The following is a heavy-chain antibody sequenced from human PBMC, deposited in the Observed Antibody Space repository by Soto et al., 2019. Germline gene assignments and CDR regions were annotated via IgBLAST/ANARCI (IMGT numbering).Heavy chain of an antibody. J-gene: IGHJ6*02. CDR2: IIPIFGTA. D-gene: IGHD5-12*01. Sequence: QVQLVQSGAEVKKPGSSVKVSCKASGGTLSSYAISWVRQAPGQGLEWMGGIIPIFGTANYAQKFQGRVTITADESTSTAYMELSSLRSEDTAVYYCAREGPTINHYYYGMDVWGQGTTVTVSS. V-gene: IGHV1-69*12. CDR3: AREGPTINHYYYGMDV. CDR1: GGTLSSYA.